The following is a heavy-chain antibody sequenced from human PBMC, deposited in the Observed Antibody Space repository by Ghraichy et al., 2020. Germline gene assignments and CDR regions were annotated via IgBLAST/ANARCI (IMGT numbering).Heavy chain of an antibody. D-gene: IGHD6-19*01. Sequence: SVKVSCKASGGTFSSYAISWVRQAPGQGLEWMGGIIPILGIANYAQKFQGRVTITADKSTSTAYMELSSLRSEDTAVYYCARDSSGWYQTRSYYYYGMDVWGQGTTVTV. V-gene: IGHV1-69*10. CDR2: IIPILGIA. J-gene: IGHJ6*02. CDR3: ARDSSGWYQTRSYYYYGMDV. CDR1: GGTFSSYA.